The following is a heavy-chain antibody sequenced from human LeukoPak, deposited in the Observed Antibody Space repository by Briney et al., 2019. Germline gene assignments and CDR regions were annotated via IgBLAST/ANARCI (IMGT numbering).Heavy chain of an antibody. CDR1: GYTFTGYY. J-gene: IGHJ4*02. D-gene: IGHD6-13*01. V-gene: IGHV1-2*02. Sequence: ASVKVSCKASGYTFTGYYMHWVRQAPGQGLEWMGWINPNSGGTNYAQKFQDRVTMTRDTSISTAYMELSRLRSDDTAVYYCARTGMAAAGPRKLYYFDYWGQGTLVTVSS. CDR2: INPNSGGT. CDR3: ARTGMAAAGPRKLYYFDY.